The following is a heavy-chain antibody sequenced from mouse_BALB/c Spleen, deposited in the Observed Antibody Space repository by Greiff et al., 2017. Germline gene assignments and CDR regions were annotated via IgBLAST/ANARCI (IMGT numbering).Heavy chain of an antibody. J-gene: IGHJ2*01. V-gene: IGHV5-12-1*01. D-gene: IGHD2-1*01. CDR2: ISSGGGST. Sequence: EVKLMESGGGLVKPGGSLKLSCAASGFAFSSYDMSWVRQTPEKRLEWVAYISSGGGSTYYPDTVKGRFTISRDNAKNTLYLQMSSLKSEDTAMYYCARHDGNYLYVDYWGQGTTLTVSS. CDR1: GFAFSSYD. CDR3: ARHDGNYLYVDY.